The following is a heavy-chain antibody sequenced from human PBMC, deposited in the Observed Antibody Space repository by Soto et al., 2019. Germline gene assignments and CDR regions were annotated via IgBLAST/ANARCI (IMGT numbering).Heavy chain of an antibody. J-gene: IGHJ6*02. D-gene: IGHD1-26*01. CDR2: ISSDGSSK. CDR1: GFTLTNNG. CDR3: AKDRGLAESGRWSHYYYGMDV. Sequence: QVQLLESGGGVVQPGRSLRLSCEASGFTLTNNGMHWVRQAPGQGLEWVAVISSDGSSKYYGDSVRGRFTISRDNSKNTLFLEMNSLRSEDTAVYYCAKDRGLAESGRWSHYYYGMDVWGQGTTVTVSS. V-gene: IGHV3-30*18.